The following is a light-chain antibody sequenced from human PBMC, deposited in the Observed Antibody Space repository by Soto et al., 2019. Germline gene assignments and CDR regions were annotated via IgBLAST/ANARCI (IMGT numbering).Light chain of an antibody. CDR3: QQYGISPT. CDR2: GAS. V-gene: IGKV3-20*01. J-gene: IGKJ1*01. CDR1: QSVSSSY. Sequence: EIVLTQSPGTLSLSPGERATLSCRASQSVSSSYLAWYQQKPGQAPRLLIYGASSRATGIPDRFSGSGSGIDFTLTISRLEPEDFAVYYCQQYGISPTFGQGAKVEIK.